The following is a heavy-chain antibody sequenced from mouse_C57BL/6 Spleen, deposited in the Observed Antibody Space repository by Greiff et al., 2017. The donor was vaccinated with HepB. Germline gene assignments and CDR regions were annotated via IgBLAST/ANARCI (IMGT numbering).Heavy chain of an antibody. CDR3: ARGGIYYGNPYYAMDY. V-gene: IGHV1-69*01. J-gene: IGHJ4*01. CDR2: IDPSDSYT. D-gene: IGHD2-1*01. CDR1: GYTFTSYW. Sequence: QVQLQQPGAELVMPGASVKLSCKASGYTFTSYWMHWVKQRPGQGLEWIGEIDPSDSYTNYNQKLKGKSTLTVDKSSSTAYMQLSSLTSEDSAVYYCARGGIYYGNPYYAMDYWGQGTSVTVSS.